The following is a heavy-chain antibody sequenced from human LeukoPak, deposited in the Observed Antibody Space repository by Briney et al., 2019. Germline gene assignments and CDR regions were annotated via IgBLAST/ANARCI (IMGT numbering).Heavy chain of an antibody. D-gene: IGHD2-15*01. CDR1: GFIFSSYA. V-gene: IGHV3-23*01. Sequence: GGSLRLSCSASGFIFSSYAMHWVRQAPGKGLEWVSAISGSGGSTYYADSVKGRFTISRDNSKNTLYLQMNSLRAEDTAVYYCATSGFRGGGSYAFDIWGQGTMVTVSS. CDR3: ATSGFRGGGSYAFDI. CDR2: ISGSGGST. J-gene: IGHJ3*02.